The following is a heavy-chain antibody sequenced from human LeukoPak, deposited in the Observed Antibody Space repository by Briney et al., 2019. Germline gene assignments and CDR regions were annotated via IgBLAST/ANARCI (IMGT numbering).Heavy chain of an antibody. CDR3: ARTIQLWLGVDY. V-gene: IGHV3-21*01. CDR1: GFTFSSYS. CDR2: ISSSSSYI. J-gene: IGHJ4*02. D-gene: IGHD5-18*01. Sequence: GGSLRPSCAASGFTFSSYSMNWVRQAPGKGLEWVSSISSSSSYIYYADSVKGRFTISRDNAKNSLYLQMNSLRAEDTAVYYCARTIQLWLGVDYWGQGTLVTVSS.